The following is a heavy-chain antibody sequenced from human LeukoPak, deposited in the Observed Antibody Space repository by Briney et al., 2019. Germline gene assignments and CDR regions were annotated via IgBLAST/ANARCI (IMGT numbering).Heavy chain of an antibody. J-gene: IGHJ4*02. V-gene: IGHV5-51*01. Sequence: GASLQISCKGSGHSFTSYWIGWVRQLPGKGLEWMGIIYPGDSDTRYSPSFQGQVTISADKSISTAYLQWSSLKASDTAMYYCARLSAGDYSNYPDYWGQGTLVTVSS. CDR3: ARLSAGDYSNYPDY. CDR2: IYPGDSDT. CDR1: GHSFTSYW. D-gene: IGHD4-11*01.